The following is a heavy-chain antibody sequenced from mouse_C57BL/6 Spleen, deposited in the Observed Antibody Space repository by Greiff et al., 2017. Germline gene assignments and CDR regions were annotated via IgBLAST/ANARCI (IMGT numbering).Heavy chain of an antibody. CDR2: INPSTGGT. CDR3: ARIGSRESFAH. V-gene: IGHV1-42*01. J-gene: IGHJ3*01. CDR1: GYSFTGYY. Sequence: EVQLQQSGPELVKPGASVKISCKASGYSFTGYYMNWVKQSPEKSLEWIGEINPSTGGTTYNQKFKAKATLTVDKSSSTAYMQLKRLTSEDSAVYYCARIGSRESFAHWGQGTLVTVSA.